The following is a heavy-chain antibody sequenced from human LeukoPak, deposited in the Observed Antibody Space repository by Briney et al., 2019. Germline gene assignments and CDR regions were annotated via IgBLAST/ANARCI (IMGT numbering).Heavy chain of an antibody. V-gene: IGHV1-69*13. D-gene: IGHD2-8*01. J-gene: IGHJ5*02. CDR3: ARDVLLSPAYNWFDP. Sequence: SVKVSCKASGGTFSSYAISWVRQTPGQGLEWMGGIIPIFGTANYAQKFQGRVTITADESTSTAYMELSSLRSEDTAVYYCARDVLLSPAYNWFDPWGQGTLVTVSS. CDR2: IIPIFGTA. CDR1: GGTFSSYA.